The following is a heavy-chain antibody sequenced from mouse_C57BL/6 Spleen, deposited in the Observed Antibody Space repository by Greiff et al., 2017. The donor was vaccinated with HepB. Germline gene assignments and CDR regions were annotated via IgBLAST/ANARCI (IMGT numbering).Heavy chain of an antibody. Sequence: EVKLLESGPGMVKPSQSLSLTCTVTGYSITSGYDWHWIRHFPGNKLEWMGSITYSGSTNYNPTLKSRITITLDTSKNHFYLKLNSVTTEDTATYYCARERDYDGFAYWGQGTLVTVSA. CDR2: ITYSGST. D-gene: IGHD2-4*01. CDR1: GYSITSGYD. CDR3: ARERDYDGFAY. J-gene: IGHJ3*01. V-gene: IGHV3-1*01.